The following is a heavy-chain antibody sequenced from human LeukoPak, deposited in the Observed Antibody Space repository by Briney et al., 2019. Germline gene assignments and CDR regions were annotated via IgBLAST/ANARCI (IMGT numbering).Heavy chain of an antibody. Sequence: PGGCLRLSCAASGFTFSDYYMSWIRQAPGKGLEWVSYISSSGSTIYYADSVKGRFTISRDNAKNSLYLQMNSLRAEDTAVYYCAKTTYYYDSGGYYNDAFDIWGQGTMVTVSS. CDR2: ISSSGSTI. D-gene: IGHD3-22*01. J-gene: IGHJ3*02. CDR1: GFTFSDYY. CDR3: AKTTYYYDSGGYYNDAFDI. V-gene: IGHV3-11*01.